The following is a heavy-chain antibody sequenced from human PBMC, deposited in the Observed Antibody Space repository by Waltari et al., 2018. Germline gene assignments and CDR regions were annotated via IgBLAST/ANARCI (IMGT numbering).Heavy chain of an antibody. Sequence: QVQLQESGPGLVQPSGTLSLTFAVSGGSISNNYLWSWVRQSPDKGLEWIGKIHHSGRIIYNPSLKSRVTISEDTSKNQFSLKVNAVTAADTAVYYCASDRGVGLYLDNWGQGTLVSVSS. J-gene: IGHJ4*02. D-gene: IGHD2-8*02. CDR1: GGSISNNYL. V-gene: IGHV4-4*02. CDR3: ASDRGVGLYLDN. CDR2: IHHSGRI.